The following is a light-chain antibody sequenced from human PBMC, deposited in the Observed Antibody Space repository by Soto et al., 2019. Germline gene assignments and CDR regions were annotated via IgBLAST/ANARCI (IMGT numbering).Light chain of an antibody. CDR3: ISYSTPSSLV. CDR1: SSDVGGYDY. Sequence: QYALTQPASVSGSPGQSVTISCTGASSDVGGYDYVSWYQQHPGKAPKLILYEVNNRPSGVSKHFTGSKSGNTASLIISGLQADAEADYYCISYSTPSSLVFGSGTKLTGL. CDR2: EVN. J-gene: IGLJ1*01. V-gene: IGLV2-14*01.